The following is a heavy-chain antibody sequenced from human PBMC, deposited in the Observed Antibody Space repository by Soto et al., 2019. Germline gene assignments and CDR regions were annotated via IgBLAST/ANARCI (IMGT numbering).Heavy chain of an antibody. CDR1: GFTFTSSA. CDR2: IVVGSGNT. CDR3: AADGPSGDYLFRYYYYYGMDV. V-gene: IGHV1-58*01. D-gene: IGHD4-17*01. J-gene: IGHJ6*02. Sequence: SVKVSCKASGFTFTSSAVQWVRQARGQRLEWIGWIVVGSGNTNYAQKFQERVTITRDMSTSTAYMELSSLRSEDTAVYYCAADGPSGDYLFRYYYYYGMDVWGQGTTVTVSS.